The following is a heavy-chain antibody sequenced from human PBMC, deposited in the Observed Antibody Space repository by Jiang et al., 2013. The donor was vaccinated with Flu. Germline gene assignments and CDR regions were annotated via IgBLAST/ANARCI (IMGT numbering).Heavy chain of an antibody. CDR2: IYLGDSDI. J-gene: IGHJ5*02. V-gene: IGHV5-51*01. D-gene: IGHD1-26*01. CDR3: ARYQTHRGRVGFDP. Sequence: SCKGSGYSFTNYWIGWVRQMPGKGLEWMGIIYLGDSDIRYSPSFQGQVTISADKSISTAYLQWSSLKASDTAMYYCARYQTHRGRVGFDPWGQGTLVTVSS. CDR1: GYSFTNYW.